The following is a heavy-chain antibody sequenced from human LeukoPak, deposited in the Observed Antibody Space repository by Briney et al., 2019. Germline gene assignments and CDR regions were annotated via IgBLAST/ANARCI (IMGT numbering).Heavy chain of an antibody. CDR3: ASLTGYYYYYMDV. Sequence: SETLSLTCAVSGYSISSGYYWGWIRQPPGKGREWIGSIYHSGSTYYNPSLKSRVTISVDTSKNQFSLKLSSVTAADTAVYYCASLTGYYYYYMDVWGKGTTVTVSS. CDR1: GYSISSGYY. J-gene: IGHJ6*03. D-gene: IGHD4/OR15-4a*01. V-gene: IGHV4-38-2*01. CDR2: IYHSGST.